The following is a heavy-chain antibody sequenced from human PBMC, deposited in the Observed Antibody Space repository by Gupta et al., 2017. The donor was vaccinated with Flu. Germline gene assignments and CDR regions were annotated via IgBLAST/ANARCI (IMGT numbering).Heavy chain of an antibody. D-gene: IGHD1-7*01. J-gene: IGHJ6*02. CDR3: ARGDELDGMDV. CDR1: GSSFSSDT. V-gene: IGHV1-69*01. CDR2: IIPIFGTT. Sequence: QVQLVQSGAEVKRPGSSVKVSCKASGSSFSSDTLNWVRQAPGQGLEWMGGIIPIFGTTNIPQKFQGRVTVTADEFTSTAYIDLRILKFDDTAVYYCARGDELDGMDVWGQGTTVTVSS.